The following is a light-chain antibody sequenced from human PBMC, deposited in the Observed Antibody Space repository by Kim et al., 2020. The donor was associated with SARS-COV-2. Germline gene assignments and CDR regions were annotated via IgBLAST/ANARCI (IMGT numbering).Light chain of an antibody. J-gene: IGLJ2*01. Sequence: PGQRDNTSCSGTDTNLGSNYVYWYQQVPGTAPKLLIYKNNQRPSGVPDRFSASKSGTSASLAISGLRSEDEADYYCAVWDDSLSGLFGGGTKLTVL. CDR1: DTNLGSNY. CDR3: AVWDDSLSGL. V-gene: IGLV1-47*01. CDR2: KNN.